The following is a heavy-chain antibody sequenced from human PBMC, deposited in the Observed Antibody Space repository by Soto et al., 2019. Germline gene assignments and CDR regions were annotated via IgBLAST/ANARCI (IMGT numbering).Heavy chain of an antibody. CDR2: IYASGST. CDR3: ARDRAVTANDTWFDP. CDR1: GGSISSYY. V-gene: IGHV4-4*07. D-gene: IGHD2-21*02. Sequence: SETLSLTCTVSGGSISSYYWSWIRLPAGKGLEWIGRIYASGSTNYNPSLKSRVTMSVDTSKNQFSLKLSSVTAADTAVYYCARDRAVTANDTWFDPWGQGALVTVSS. J-gene: IGHJ5*02.